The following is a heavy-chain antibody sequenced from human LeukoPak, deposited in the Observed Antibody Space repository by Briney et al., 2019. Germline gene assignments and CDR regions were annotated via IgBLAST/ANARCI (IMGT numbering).Heavy chain of an antibody. D-gene: IGHD2-15*01. CDR1: GGSISSYY. V-gene: IGHV4-4*07. Sequence: PSETLSLTCTVPGGSISSYYWSWIRQPAGKGLEWIGRIYTSGRTNYNPSLKSRVTISVDKSKNQFSLKLSSVTAADTAVYYCARDLVYCSGGSCYSNNWFDPWGQGTLVTVSS. CDR2: IYTSGRT. J-gene: IGHJ5*02. CDR3: ARDLVYCSGGSCYSNNWFDP.